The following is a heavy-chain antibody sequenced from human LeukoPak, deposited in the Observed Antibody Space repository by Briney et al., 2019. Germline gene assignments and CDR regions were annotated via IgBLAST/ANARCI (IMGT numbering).Heavy chain of an antibody. J-gene: IGHJ6*03. CDR2: INHSGST. CDR3: ARTVMVPHVATIYYYYYYMDV. CDR1: GGSFSGYY. Sequence: KTSETLSLTCAVYGGSFSGYYWSWIRQPPGKGLEWIGEINHSGSTNYNPSLKSRVTISVDTSKNQFSLKLSSVTAADTAVYYCARTVMVPHVATIYYYYYYMDVWGKGTTVTISS. V-gene: IGHV4-34*01. D-gene: IGHD5-12*01.